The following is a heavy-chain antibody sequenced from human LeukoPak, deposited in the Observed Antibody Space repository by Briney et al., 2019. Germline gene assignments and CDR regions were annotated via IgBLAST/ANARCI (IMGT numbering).Heavy chain of an antibody. D-gene: IGHD4/OR15-4a*01. V-gene: IGHV3-53*01. Sequence: PGGSLRLSCAASGFAVSSNFMSWVRQAPGKGLEWVSVIYSIGTTYYADSVKGRFTISRGNTRNTLYLQMNSLRAEDTAVYYCARDRDYGGFDYWGQGTLVTVSS. CDR2: IYSIGTT. CDR3: ARDRDYGGFDY. CDR1: GFAVSSNF. J-gene: IGHJ4*02.